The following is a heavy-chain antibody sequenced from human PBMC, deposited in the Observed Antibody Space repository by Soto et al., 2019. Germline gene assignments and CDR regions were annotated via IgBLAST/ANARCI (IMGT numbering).Heavy chain of an antibody. Sequence: GGSLRLSCAASGFSFSSYAMHWVRQAPGKGLEWVAVISYDGSNKYYADSVKGRFTISRDNSKNTLYLQMNSLRAEDTAVYYCARDTEVATITHYFDYWGQGTLVTVSS. CDR2: ISYDGSNK. D-gene: IGHD5-12*01. J-gene: IGHJ4*02. V-gene: IGHV3-30-3*01. CDR3: ARDTEVATITHYFDY. CDR1: GFSFSSYA.